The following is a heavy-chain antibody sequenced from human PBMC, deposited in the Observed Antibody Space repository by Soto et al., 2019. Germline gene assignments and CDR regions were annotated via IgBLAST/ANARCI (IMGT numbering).Heavy chain of an antibody. CDR2: IHHSGST. CDR3: ARGLGGAAAGLWYYYMDV. Sequence: SETLSLTCAVYGVSFSDSYWVWIRQPPEKGLEWIGQIHHSGSTIYNPSLKSRVTISVDTSKNQFSLKLTSVTAADAAVYYCARGLGGAAAGLWYYYMDVWGKGTTVTVSS. CDR1: GVSFSDSY. V-gene: IGHV4-34*01. D-gene: IGHD6-13*01. J-gene: IGHJ6*03.